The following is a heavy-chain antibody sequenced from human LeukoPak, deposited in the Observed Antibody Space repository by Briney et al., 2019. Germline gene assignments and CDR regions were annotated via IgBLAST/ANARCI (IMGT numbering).Heavy chain of an antibody. J-gene: IGHJ6*01. CDR2: ISSSASTI. CDR1: GLPLSSYE. Sequence: GGCPRLSCSASGLPLSSYEMNWVRQAPGKGLEWVSYISSSASTIYYAPAVKGRFTISRDNAKKSLYLQRSRLRAEDTAVYYCARGGCRGMDVWGEGTT. D-gene: IGHD1-26*01. V-gene: IGHV3-48*03. CDR3: ARGGCRGMDV.